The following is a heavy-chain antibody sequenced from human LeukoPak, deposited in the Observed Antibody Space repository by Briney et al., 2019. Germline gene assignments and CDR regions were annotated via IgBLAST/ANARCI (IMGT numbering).Heavy chain of an antibody. V-gene: IGHV1-46*01. Sequence: GASVKVSCKASGYTFTSYYMHWVRQAPGQGLEWMGIINPSGGSTSYAQKFQGRVTMTRDTSTSTVYMELRSLRSDDTAVYYCARDIVFWGMIVVDRADYWGQGTLVTVSS. D-gene: IGHD3-22*01. CDR1: GYTFTSYY. CDR2: INPSGGST. CDR3: ARDIVFWGMIVVDRADY. J-gene: IGHJ4*02.